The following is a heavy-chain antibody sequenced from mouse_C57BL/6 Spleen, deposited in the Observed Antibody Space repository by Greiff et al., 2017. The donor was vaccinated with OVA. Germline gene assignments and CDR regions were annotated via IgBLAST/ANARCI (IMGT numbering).Heavy chain of an antibody. J-gene: IGHJ1*03. CDR1: GYTFTDYN. Sequence: EVQLQQSGPELVKPGASVKIPCKASGYTFTDYNMDWVNKSHGKSLEWIGDINPNNGGTIYNQKFKGKATLTVDKSSSTAYMELRSLTSEDTAVYYCARYDGPRWYFDVWGTGTTVTVSS. V-gene: IGHV1-18*01. CDR3: ARYDGPRWYFDV. D-gene: IGHD2-3*01. CDR2: INPNNGGT.